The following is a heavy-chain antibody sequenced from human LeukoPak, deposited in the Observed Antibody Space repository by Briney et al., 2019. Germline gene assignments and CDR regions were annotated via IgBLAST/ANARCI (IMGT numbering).Heavy chain of an antibody. CDR1: GGSISSYY. D-gene: IGHD2-15*01. Sequence: SETLSLTCTVSGGSISSYYWSWIRQPPGKGLEWIGEINHSGSTNYNPSLKSRVTISVDTSKNQFSLKLSSVTAADTAVYYCARGYCSGGSCPYYDYWGQGTLVTVSS. CDR3: ARGYCSGGSCPYYDY. V-gene: IGHV4-34*01. CDR2: INHSGST. J-gene: IGHJ4*02.